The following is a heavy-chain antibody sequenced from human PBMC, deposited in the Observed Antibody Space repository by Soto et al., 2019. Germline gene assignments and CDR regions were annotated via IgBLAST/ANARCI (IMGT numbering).Heavy chain of an antibody. CDR2: IYYSGST. CDR1: GGSISSSSYY. J-gene: IGHJ4*02. D-gene: IGHD6-13*01. Sequence: SETLSLTCTVSGGSISSSSYYWGWIRQPPGKGLEWIGSIYYSGSTYYNPSLKSRVTISVDTSKNQFSQKLGSVTAADTAVYYCARQQYSSSWYFDYWGQGTLVTVSS. V-gene: IGHV4-39*01. CDR3: ARQQYSSSWYFDY.